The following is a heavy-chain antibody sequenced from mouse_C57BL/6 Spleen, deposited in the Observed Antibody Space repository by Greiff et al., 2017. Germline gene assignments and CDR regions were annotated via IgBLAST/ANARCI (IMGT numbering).Heavy chain of an antibody. Sequence: QVQLQQPGAELVRPGTSVKLSCKASGYTFTSYWMHWVKQRPGQGLEWIGVIDPSDSYTNYKQKFKGKATLTVDTSSSTAYMQLSSLTSEDSAVYYCARELHYFDYWGQGTTRTVSS. V-gene: IGHV1-59*01. CDR2: IDPSDSYT. D-gene: IGHD4-1*01. CDR3: ARELHYFDY. J-gene: IGHJ2*01. CDR1: GYTFTSYW.